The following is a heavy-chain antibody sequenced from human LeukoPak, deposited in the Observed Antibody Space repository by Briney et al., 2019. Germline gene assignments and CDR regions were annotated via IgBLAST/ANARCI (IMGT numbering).Heavy chain of an antibody. Sequence: GASVKVSCTASGYTFISYGISWVRQAPGQGLEWMGWISTYNGNTNYAQKFQGRVTMTTDTSTSTAYMELRSLRSDDTAVYYCARDPDISTNWFDPWGRGTLVTVSS. CDR1: GYTFISYG. V-gene: IGHV1-18*01. D-gene: IGHD3-9*01. J-gene: IGHJ5*02. CDR2: ISTYNGNT. CDR3: ARDPDISTNWFDP.